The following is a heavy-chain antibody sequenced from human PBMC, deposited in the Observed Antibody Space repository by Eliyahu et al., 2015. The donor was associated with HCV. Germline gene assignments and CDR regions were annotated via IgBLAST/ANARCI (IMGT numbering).Heavy chain of an antibody. V-gene: IGHV4-31*03. CDR2: ISYSGST. CDR1: GGSIXSGXFX. CDR3: AREKRITLVQGDKNWFDR. Sequence: QVQLQESVPGLMKPSQTLSLTCTXSGGSIXSGXFXWNWIRQHPGKGXEWLGYISYSGSTYYNPSLKSRVTISLDTSKNQFSLKLTSVTAADTAVYYCAREKRITLVQGDKNWFDRWGQGTLVTVSS. J-gene: IGHJ5*02. D-gene: IGHD3-10*01.